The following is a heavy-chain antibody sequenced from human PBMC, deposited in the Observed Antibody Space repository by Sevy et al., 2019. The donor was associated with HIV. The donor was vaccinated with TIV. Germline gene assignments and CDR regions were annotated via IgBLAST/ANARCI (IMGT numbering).Heavy chain of an antibody. CDR2: IYSGGST. Sequence: GGSLRLSCAASGFTVSSNYMSWVRQAPGKGLEWVSVIYSGGSTYYADSVKGRFTISRDNSKNTRYLQMNSLRAEDTAVYYCARDRGYSYRGGHYYYGMDVWGQGTTVTVSS. CDR1: GFTVSSNY. CDR3: ARDRGYSYRGGHYYYGMDV. V-gene: IGHV3-53*01. D-gene: IGHD5-18*01. J-gene: IGHJ6*02.